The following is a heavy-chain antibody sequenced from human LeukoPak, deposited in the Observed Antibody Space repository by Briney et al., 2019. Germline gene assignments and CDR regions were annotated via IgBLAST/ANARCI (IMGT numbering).Heavy chain of an antibody. D-gene: IGHD1-1*01. CDR1: RFNFSSYW. CDR3: ARGNSFDY. CDR2: IHQGGGQK. Sequence: QTGGSLTLTCAASRFNFSSYWMSWVRQAPGKGLEWVANIHQGGGQKFYVDSVEGRFTISRDNAKDSVYLHRNSLRDDDTAVYYCARGNSFDYWGQGTLVTVSS. J-gene: IGHJ4*02. V-gene: IGHV3-7*01.